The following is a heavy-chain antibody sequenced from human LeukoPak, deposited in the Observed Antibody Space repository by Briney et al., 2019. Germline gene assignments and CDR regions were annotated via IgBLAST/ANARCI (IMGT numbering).Heavy chain of an antibody. CDR1: GFTFSSYS. D-gene: IGHD4-17*01. J-gene: IGHJ4*02. CDR2: ISGSSSYI. V-gene: IGHV3-21*01. CDR3: ANPLTTVTTSDY. Sequence: GGSLRLSCAASGFTFSSYSMNWVRQAPGKGLEWVSSISGSSSYIYYADSVKGRFTISRDNAKNSLYLQMNSLRAEDTAVYYCANPLTTVTTSDYWGQGTLVTVSS.